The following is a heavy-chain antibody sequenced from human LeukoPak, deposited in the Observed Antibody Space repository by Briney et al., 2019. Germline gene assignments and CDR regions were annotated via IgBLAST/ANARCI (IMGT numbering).Heavy chain of an antibody. CDR3: ARDYDVRNRVYGMDV. J-gene: IGHJ6*02. CDR2: IIPSLNMV. Sequence: ASVKVSCKASGYTFTSYGISWVRQAPGQGLEWMARIIPSLNMVNYAERFQGRVTITADKSTNTAYMDLSGLRSEDTAVYYCARDYDVRNRVYGMDVWGQGTTVTVSS. CDR1: GYTFTSYG. V-gene: IGHV1-69*04. D-gene: IGHD2/OR15-2a*01.